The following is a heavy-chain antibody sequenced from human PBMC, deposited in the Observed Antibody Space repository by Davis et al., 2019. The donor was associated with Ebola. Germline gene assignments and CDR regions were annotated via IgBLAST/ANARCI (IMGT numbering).Heavy chain of an antibody. CDR2: ISSSSSYI. J-gene: IGHJ5*02. Sequence: GESLKISCAASGFTFSSYSMNWVRQAPGKGLEWVSSISSSSSYIYYADSVKGRFTISRDNAKNSLYLQMNSLRAEDTAVYYCARERDSGYDTVGYNWFDPWGQGTLVTVSS. D-gene: IGHD5-12*01. CDR1: GFTFSSYS. CDR3: ARERDSGYDTVGYNWFDP. V-gene: IGHV3-21*01.